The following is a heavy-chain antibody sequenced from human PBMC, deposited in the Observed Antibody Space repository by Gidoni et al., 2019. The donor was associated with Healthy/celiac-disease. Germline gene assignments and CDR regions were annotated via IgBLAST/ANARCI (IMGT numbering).Heavy chain of an antibody. CDR3: ARDFVVVVPAAIERGGDYYYYYMDV. V-gene: IGHV6-1*01. Sequence: QVQLQQAGPGLVKPSQTLSLTCAIPGDRVSSNRAAWNWARQSPSRGLEWLGRTYYRSKWYNDYAVSVKSRITINPDTSKNQFSLQLNSVTPEDTAVYYCARDFVVVVPAAIERGGDYYYYYMDVWGKGTTVTVSS. D-gene: IGHD2-2*01. CDR1: GDRVSSNRAA. J-gene: IGHJ6*03. CDR2: TYYRSKWYN.